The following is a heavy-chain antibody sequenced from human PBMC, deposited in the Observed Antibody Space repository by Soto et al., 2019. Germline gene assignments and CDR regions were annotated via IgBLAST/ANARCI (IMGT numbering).Heavy chain of an antibody. D-gene: IGHD2-21*02. CDR1: GGSISSYY. CDR2: IYYSGST. J-gene: IGHJ4*02. V-gene: IGHV4-59*01. Sequence: SETLSLTCTVSGGSISSYYWSWIRQPPGKGLEWIGYIYYSGSTNYNPSLKSRVTISVDTSKNQFSLKLSSVTAADTAVYYCARAPTAYCGGDCYSAPFDYWGQGTLVTVSS. CDR3: ARAPTAYCGGDCYSAPFDY.